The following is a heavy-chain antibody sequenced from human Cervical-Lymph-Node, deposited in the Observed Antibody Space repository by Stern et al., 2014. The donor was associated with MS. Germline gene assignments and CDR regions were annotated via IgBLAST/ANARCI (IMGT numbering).Heavy chain of an antibody. Sequence: QVQLQESCPGLVKPSETLSLTCTVSGGSISSSSYYWGWIRQPPGKGLEWIGSIYYRGSTYYNPSLKSRVTISVDPSKNQFSLKRSSVTAADTAVYYCARLRTVVTNLIDYWGQGTLVTVSS. CDR1: GGSISSSSYY. CDR2: IYYRGST. CDR3: ARLRTVVTNLIDY. J-gene: IGHJ4*02. V-gene: IGHV4-39*01. D-gene: IGHD4-23*01.